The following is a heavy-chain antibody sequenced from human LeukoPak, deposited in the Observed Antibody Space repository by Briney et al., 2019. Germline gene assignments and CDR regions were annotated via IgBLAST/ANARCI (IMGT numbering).Heavy chain of an antibody. CDR2: ISNTGGTT. CDR1: GFTFNNYA. J-gene: IGHJ3*02. V-gene: IGHV3-23*01. CDR3: AKVMVRGAGDAFDI. Sequence: PGGSLRLSCAASGFTFNNYAMSWVRQAPGKGLERVSAISNTGGTTYYADSVKGRFTISRDNSKNTLYLQMNSLRAEDTAVYYCAKVMVRGAGDAFDIWGQGTMVTVSS. D-gene: IGHD3-10*01.